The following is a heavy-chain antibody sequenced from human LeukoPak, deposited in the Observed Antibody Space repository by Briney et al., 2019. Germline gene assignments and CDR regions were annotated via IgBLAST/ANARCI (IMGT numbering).Heavy chain of an antibody. J-gene: IGHJ4*02. V-gene: IGHV3-7*01. CDR1: GFTFSTYW. CDR2: IKQDGSEE. Sequence: GGSLRLSCAPSGFTFSTYWMTWVRQAPGKGLEWVANIKQDGSEEYYVDSVKGRFTISKDNAKNSLYLQMNSLRVEDTAVYYCARHIDWRFDYWGQGTLVTVSS. D-gene: IGHD1-1*01. CDR3: ARHIDWRFDY.